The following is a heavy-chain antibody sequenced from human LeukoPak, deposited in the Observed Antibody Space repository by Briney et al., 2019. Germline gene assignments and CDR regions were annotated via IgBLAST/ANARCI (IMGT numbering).Heavy chain of an antibody. J-gene: IGHJ6*03. Sequence: GGSLRLSCAASEFTVSSNYMSWIRQAPGKGLEWVSVIYSGGSTYYADSVKGRFAISRDNSKNTLYLQMNSLRAEDTAVYYCASTLWGYYMDVWGKGTTVTISS. V-gene: IGHV3-53*01. CDR2: IYSGGST. CDR3: ASTLWGYYMDV. D-gene: IGHD7-27*01. CDR1: EFTVSSNY.